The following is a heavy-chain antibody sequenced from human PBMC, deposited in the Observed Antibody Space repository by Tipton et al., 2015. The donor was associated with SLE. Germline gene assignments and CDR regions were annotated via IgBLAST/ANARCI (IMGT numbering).Heavy chain of an antibody. J-gene: IGHJ4*02. Sequence: QSGAEVKKPGASVKVSCQSSGYTFSTYSIHWVRQAPGQDLEWMGWINPVSGNTKYSQKFQDRVNITMDTSASTAYMELSSLRSEDTAVYYCARNTGYSPFDNWGQGTLVTVSS. CDR3: ARNTGYSPFDN. D-gene: IGHD5-12*01. CDR2: INPVSGNT. CDR1: GYTFSTYS. V-gene: IGHV1-3*01.